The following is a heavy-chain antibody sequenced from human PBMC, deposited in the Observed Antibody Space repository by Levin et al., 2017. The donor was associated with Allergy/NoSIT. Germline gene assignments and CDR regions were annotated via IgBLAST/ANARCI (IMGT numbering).Heavy chain of an antibody. J-gene: IGHJ4*02. CDR2: ISSSSSTI. CDR1: GFTFSSYS. V-gene: IGHV3-48*01. Sequence: GGSLRLSCAASGFTFSSYSMNWVRQAPGKGLEWVSYISSSSSTIYYADSVKGRFTISRDNAKNSLYLQMNSLRAEDTAVYYCARDLLSGYDVLFDYWGQGTLVTVSS. D-gene: IGHD5-12*01. CDR3: ARDLLSGYDVLFDY.